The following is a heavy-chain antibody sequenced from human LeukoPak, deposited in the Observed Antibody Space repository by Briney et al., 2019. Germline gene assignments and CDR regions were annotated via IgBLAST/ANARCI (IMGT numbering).Heavy chain of an antibody. Sequence: PGGSLRLSCAASGFTFSSYSMNWVRQAPGKGLEWVSSISSSSSYIYYADSVKGRFTISRDNAKNSLYLQMNSLRAEDTAVYYCAREGSRLWFGELLFDYWGQGTLVTVSS. CDR1: GFTFSSYS. CDR3: AREGSRLWFGELLFDY. V-gene: IGHV3-21*01. CDR2: ISSSSSYI. D-gene: IGHD3-10*01. J-gene: IGHJ4*02.